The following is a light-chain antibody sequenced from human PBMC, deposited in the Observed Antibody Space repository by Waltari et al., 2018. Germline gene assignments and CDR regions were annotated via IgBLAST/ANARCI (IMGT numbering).Light chain of an antibody. CDR2: DAS. J-gene: IGKJ2*03. CDR1: QGVSSN. CDR3: QQYNDWYS. V-gene: IGKV3-15*01. Sequence: EKVMTQSPATLSVSPGEVVTLSCRASQGVSSNVAWYQHRPGQAPRLLIYDASTRASGIPARFSGSWSGTEFTLTSSGLQSEDCALYYCQQYNDWYSFGQGTKLEIK.